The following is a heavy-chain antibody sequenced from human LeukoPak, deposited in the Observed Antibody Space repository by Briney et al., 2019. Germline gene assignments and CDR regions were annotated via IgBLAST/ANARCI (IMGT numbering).Heavy chain of an antibody. J-gene: IGHJ6*02. D-gene: IGHD2/OR15-2a*01. V-gene: IGHV4-34*01. Sequence: SETLSLTCAVSGGSFGDFYWSWIRQPPGKGLEWIGEINHSGYTNYYPSLKSRVTISVDTSKNQFSLRLSSVTAADTDVYYCARNDYFGINNGMDVWGQGTTVTVS. CDR1: GGSFGDFY. CDR3: ARNDYFGINNGMDV. CDR2: INHSGYT.